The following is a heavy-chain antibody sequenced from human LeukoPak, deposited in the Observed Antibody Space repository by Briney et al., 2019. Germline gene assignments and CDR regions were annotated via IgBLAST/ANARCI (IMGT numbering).Heavy chain of an antibody. Sequence: PSGTLSLTCTVSGGSISSYYWSWIRQPAGKGLEWTGSIYTSGSTNYNPSLKSRVTMSVDTSKDQFSLKLSSVTAADTAVYYCARSHYDSSGYYGYYYYYMDVWGKGTTVTVSS. J-gene: IGHJ6*03. CDR2: IYTSGST. D-gene: IGHD3-22*01. CDR1: GGSISSYY. CDR3: ARSHYDSSGYYGYYYYYMDV. V-gene: IGHV4-4*07.